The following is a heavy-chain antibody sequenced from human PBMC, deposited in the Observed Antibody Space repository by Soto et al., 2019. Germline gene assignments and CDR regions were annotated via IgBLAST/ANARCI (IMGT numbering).Heavy chain of an antibody. CDR3: AKEPRATVTHYFDY. V-gene: IGHV3-30*18. Sequence: GGSLRLSCAASGFTFSSYGMHWVRQAPGKGLEWVAVISYDGSNKYYADSVKGRFTISRDNSKNTLYLQMNSLRAEDTAVYYCAKEPRATVTHYFDYWGQGTLVTVSS. CDR2: ISYDGSNK. CDR1: GFTFSSYG. J-gene: IGHJ4*02. D-gene: IGHD5-12*01.